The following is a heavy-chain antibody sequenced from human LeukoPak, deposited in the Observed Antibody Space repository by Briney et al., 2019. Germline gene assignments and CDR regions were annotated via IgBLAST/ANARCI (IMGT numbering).Heavy chain of an antibody. CDR3: ARGDFGSGSSLRVFDS. CDR1: VASIITYT. V-gene: IGHV4-59*13. D-gene: IGHD3-10*01. Sequence: SETLSLTSTVPVASIITYTGAWIRHPQGKGLGGMGHIYDTVSTQYNPSLKSRVTISVDTSKNQFSLKLNSVTAADTAVYYCARGDFGSGSSLRVFDSWGQGTLVTVSS. J-gene: IGHJ4*02. CDR2: IYDTVST.